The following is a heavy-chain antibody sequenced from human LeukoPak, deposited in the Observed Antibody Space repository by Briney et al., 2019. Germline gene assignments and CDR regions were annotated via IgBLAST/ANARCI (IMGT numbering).Heavy chain of an antibody. V-gene: IGHV3-53*01. CDR2: IYSGGST. CDR3: ASSSQEAFDI. J-gene: IGHJ3*02. CDR1: GFTVSSNY. Sequence: GGSLRLSCAASGFTVSSNYMSWVRQAPGKGLEWVSVIYSGGSTYYADSVKGRFAISRDNSKNTLYLQMNSLRAEDTAVYYCASSSQEAFDIWGQGTMVTVSS.